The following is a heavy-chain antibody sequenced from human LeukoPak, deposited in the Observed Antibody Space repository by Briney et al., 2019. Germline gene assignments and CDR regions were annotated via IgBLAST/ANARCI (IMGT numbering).Heavy chain of an antibody. CDR2: IRYDGDTK. CDR1: GFTFSSYG. J-gene: IGHJ2*01. V-gene: IGHV3-30*02. CDR3: ARVGTGSWYFDL. D-gene: IGHD3-10*01. Sequence: PGGSLRLSCAASGFTFSSYGMHWVRQAPGKGLEWVTFIRYDGDTKYYADSVKGRFTISRDNSKNTVFLQMNSLRAEDTAVYYCARVGTGSWYFDLWGRGTLVTFSS.